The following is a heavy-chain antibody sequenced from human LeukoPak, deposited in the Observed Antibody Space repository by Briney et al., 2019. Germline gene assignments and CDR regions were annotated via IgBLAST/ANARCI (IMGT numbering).Heavy chain of an antibody. V-gene: IGHV1-69*04. D-gene: IGHD2-2*02. CDR1: GGTFSSYA. CDR2: IIPILGIA. CDR3: ARAPHSSSTSCYTGMDV. Sequence: ASVKVSCKASGGTFSSYAISWVRQAPGQGLEWMGRIIPILGIANYAQKFQGRVTITADKSTSTAYMELSSLRSEDTAVYYCARAPHSSSTSCYTGMDVWGKGTTVTVSS. J-gene: IGHJ6*04.